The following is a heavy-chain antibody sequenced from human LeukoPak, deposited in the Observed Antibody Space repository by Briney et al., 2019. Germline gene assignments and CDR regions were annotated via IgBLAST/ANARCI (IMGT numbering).Heavy chain of an antibody. V-gene: IGHV3-21*01. CDR3: ARDARRDGYNPFDY. D-gene: IGHD5-24*01. J-gene: IGHJ4*02. Sequence: ARSLSLSCAVSGFTFTSYTMNWVRQPPGKGLEWVSSIRTISSYTYYAHSVKGRFTITRDNAKNSLYLQMSSLRAEDTAVYYCARDARRDGYNPFDYWGQGTLVTVSS. CDR2: IRTISSYT. CDR1: GFTFTSYT.